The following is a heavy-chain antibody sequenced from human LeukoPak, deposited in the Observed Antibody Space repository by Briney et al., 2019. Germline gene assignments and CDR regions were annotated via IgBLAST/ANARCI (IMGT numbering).Heavy chain of an antibody. CDR2: ISWNSGSI. Sequence: DRSLRLSCAASGFTFDDYAMHWVRQAPGKGLEWVSGISWNSGSIGYADSVKGRFTISRDNAKNSLYLQMNSLRAEDMALYYCAKGTSWRGSGYYFDAFDIWGQGTMVTVCS. V-gene: IGHV3-9*03. D-gene: IGHD3-22*01. CDR1: GFTFDDYA. CDR3: AKGTSWRGSGYYFDAFDI. J-gene: IGHJ3*02.